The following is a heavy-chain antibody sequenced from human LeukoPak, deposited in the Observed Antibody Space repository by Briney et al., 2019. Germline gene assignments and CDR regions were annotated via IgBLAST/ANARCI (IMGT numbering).Heavy chain of an antibody. CDR3: AELGITMIGGV. J-gene: IGHJ6*04. V-gene: IGHV3-23*01. Sequence: PGGSLRLSCAASGFTFSTFAMIWVRQPPGKGLEWVSSIFPSGGEIHYAASVRGRFTISRDNSKSILSLQMNSLRAEDTAVYYCAELGITMIGGVWGKGTTVTVSS. D-gene: IGHD3-10*02. CDR1: GFTFSTFA. CDR2: IFPSGGEI.